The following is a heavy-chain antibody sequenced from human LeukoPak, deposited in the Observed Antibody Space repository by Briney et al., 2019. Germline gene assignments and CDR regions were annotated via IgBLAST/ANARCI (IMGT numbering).Heavy chain of an antibody. J-gene: IGHJ5*02. CDR1: GASISSSSYY. V-gene: IGHV4-39*01. Sequence: KPSETLSLTCTVSGASISSSSYYWGWIRQPPGKGLEWIGTIYYSGSTYYNPSLKSRVTISVDTSKNQFSLKLSSVTAADTAVYYCARGEFSSGYYYVEVWFDPWGQGTLVTVSS. CDR2: IYYSGST. CDR3: ARGEFSSGYYYVEVWFDP. D-gene: IGHD3-22*01.